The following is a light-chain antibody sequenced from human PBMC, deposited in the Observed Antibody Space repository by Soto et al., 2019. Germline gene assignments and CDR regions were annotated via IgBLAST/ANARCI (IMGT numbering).Light chain of an antibody. V-gene: IGKV3-15*01. CDR3: QQYNNWPIT. CDR2: AAS. CDR1: QSVGSN. Sequence: EIVMTQSPATLSVSPGERATLSCRASQSVGSNLAWYQQKPGQAPRLLIYAASTRATGIPARFSGSGSGTEFTLTISSLQSEDFAVYYCQQYNNWPITFGQGTRLEIK. J-gene: IGKJ5*01.